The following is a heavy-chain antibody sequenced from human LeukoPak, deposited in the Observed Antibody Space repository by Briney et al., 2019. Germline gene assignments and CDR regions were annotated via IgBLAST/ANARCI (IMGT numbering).Heavy chain of an antibody. CDR1: GGSISTSY. CDR3: ARAPTPYYFDY. Sequence: SETLSLTCTFSGGSISTSYWSWIRQPPGKGLEWIGYISYSGNTDYNPSLKSRVTISIDTSKNQFSRNLSSVTAADTAVYYCARAPTPYYFDYWGQGTLVTVSS. V-gene: IGHV4-59*01. D-gene: IGHD2-15*01. CDR2: ISYSGNT. J-gene: IGHJ4*02.